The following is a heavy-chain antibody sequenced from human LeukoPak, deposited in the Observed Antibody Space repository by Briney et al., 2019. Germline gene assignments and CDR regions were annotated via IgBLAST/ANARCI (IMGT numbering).Heavy chain of an antibody. CDR1: RFTFSSHS. CDR3: ARDWGSAAGDDAFDI. CDR2: ITSVSSTI. D-gene: IGHD3-16*01. Sequence: PGGSLRLSCSASRFTFSSHSMNWVRQAPGKGLEWVSYITSVSSTILYADSVKGRFTISRDNAKNSLYLQMSSLRAEDTALYHCARDWGSAAGDDAFDIWGQGTMVTVSS. V-gene: IGHV3-48*04. J-gene: IGHJ3*02.